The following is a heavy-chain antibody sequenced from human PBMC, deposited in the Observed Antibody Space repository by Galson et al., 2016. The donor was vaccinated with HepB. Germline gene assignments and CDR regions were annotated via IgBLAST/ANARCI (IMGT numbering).Heavy chain of an antibody. Sequence: SVKVSCKASGYTFTGYDIHWVRQAPGQGLEWMAWLSANSGATNYAQKFQGWVTMTRDTSISTAYMELTSLTSDATAIYYCATSTGYRSGWGAFDIWGQGVMVTVSS. CDR2: LSANSGAT. J-gene: IGHJ3*02. CDR1: GYTFTGYD. CDR3: ATSTGYRSGWGAFDI. D-gene: IGHD6-25*01. V-gene: IGHV1-2*04.